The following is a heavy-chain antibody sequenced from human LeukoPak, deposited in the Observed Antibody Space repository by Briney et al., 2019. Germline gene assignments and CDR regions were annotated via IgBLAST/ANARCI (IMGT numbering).Heavy chain of an antibody. V-gene: IGHV3-23*01. D-gene: IGHD2/OR15-2a*01. CDR3: AKDYGPKQAVFLDC. Sequence: GGSLRLSCAASGFTFSSYGLSWVRQAPGKELEWVSAISDNGGTTFYADSVKGRFTITKDNSKNTLYVQMNSLRGEDTAVYYCAKDYGPKQAVFLDCCGQGTLVTVSS. J-gene: IGHJ4*02. CDR1: GFTFSSYG. CDR2: ISDNGGTT.